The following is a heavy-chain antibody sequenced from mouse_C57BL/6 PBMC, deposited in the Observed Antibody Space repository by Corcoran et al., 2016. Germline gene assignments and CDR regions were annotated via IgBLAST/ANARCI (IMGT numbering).Heavy chain of an antibody. CDR1: GYTFTSYG. V-gene: IGHV1-81*01. CDR2: IYPRSGNT. CDR3: ARRDYSNYDDAMDY. D-gene: IGHD2-5*01. Sequence: QVQLQQSGAELARPGASVKLSCKASGYTFTSYGISWVKQRTGQGLEWIGEIYPRSGNTYYNEKFKGKATLTADKSSSTAYMELRSLTSEDSAVYFCARRDYSNYDDAMDYWGQGTSVTVSS. J-gene: IGHJ4*01.